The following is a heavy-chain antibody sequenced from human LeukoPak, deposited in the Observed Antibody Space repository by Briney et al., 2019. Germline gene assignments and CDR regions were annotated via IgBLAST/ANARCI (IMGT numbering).Heavy chain of an antibody. D-gene: IGHD4-17*01. Sequence: GRSLRLSCAASGFTFSSYAMHWVRQAPGKGLEWVAVISYDGSNKYYADSVKGRFTISRDNSKKTLDLHMDSLRAEDTAVYYCAKERLGGNYGDYAVDYWGQGTMVTVSS. CDR3: AKERLGGNYGDYAVDY. V-gene: IGHV3-30*07. CDR1: GFTFSSYA. J-gene: IGHJ4*02. CDR2: ISYDGSNK.